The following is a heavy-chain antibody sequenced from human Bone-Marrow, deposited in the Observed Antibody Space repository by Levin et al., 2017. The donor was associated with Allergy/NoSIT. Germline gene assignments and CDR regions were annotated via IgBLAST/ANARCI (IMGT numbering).Heavy chain of an antibody. CDR3: ARQIVDTAMVTFGEAFDI. CDR2: INHSGST. Sequence: SETLSLTCAVYGGSFSGYYWSWIRQPPGKGLEWIGEINHSGSTNYNPSLKSRVTISVDTSKNQFSLKLSSVTAADTAVYYCARQIVDTAMVTFGEAFDIWGQGTMVTVSS. J-gene: IGHJ3*02. CDR1: GGSFSGYY. V-gene: IGHV4-34*01. D-gene: IGHD5-18*01.